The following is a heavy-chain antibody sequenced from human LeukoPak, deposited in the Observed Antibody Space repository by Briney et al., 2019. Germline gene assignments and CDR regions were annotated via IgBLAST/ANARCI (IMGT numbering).Heavy chain of an antibody. Sequence: GGSLRLSCAASGFIFSSYDMHWVRQATGQGLEWLSAIGTAGDTYYPDSVKGRFTISRDNAKNPLYLQMNSLRAGDTAVYYCLRDDIGWEGLMDVWGQGTTVTVSS. J-gene: IGHJ6*02. CDR2: IGTAGDT. CDR3: LRDDIGWEGLMDV. D-gene: IGHD1-26*01. CDR1: GFIFSSYD. V-gene: IGHV3-13*01.